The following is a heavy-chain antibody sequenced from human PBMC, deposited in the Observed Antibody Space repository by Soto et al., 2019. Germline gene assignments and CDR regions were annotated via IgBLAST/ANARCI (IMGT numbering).Heavy chain of an antibody. CDR3: ARRGYSNGSGSDYFDY. CDR2: IDPGDSDT. D-gene: IGHD5-18*01. J-gene: IGHJ4*02. V-gene: IGHV5-51*01. CDR1: GYSFTSYW. Sequence: PGEALKSSCKGSGYSFTSYWIAWVRQMRGKGLEWKWIIDPGDSDTRDSTSFQGQVTISANKSISTADLQWSSLKASDPAMYFCARRGYSNGSGSDYFDYWGQGTLVTGSS.